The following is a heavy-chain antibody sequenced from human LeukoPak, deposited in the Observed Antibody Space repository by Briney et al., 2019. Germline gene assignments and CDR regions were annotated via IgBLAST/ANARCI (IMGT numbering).Heavy chain of an antibody. D-gene: IGHD3-10*01. CDR2: IDGDGSST. J-gene: IGHJ4*02. CDR3: ARGYSGSGRSY. Sequence: GGSLRLSCAAPGFTFNTYWMYWVRQAPGKGLVWVSRIDGDGSSTTYADSVRGRFTISRDNAKNTLYLQMNSLRAEDTAVYYCARGYSGSGRSYWGQGTLVTVSS. V-gene: IGHV3-74*01. CDR1: GFTFNTYW.